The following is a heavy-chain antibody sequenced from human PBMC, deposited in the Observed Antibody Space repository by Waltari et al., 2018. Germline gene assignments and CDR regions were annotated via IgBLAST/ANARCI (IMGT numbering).Heavy chain of an antibody. D-gene: IGHD3-22*01. J-gene: IGHJ5*02. CDR1: GYTFTSYG. CDR3: AREETYYYDSSGYYHNWFDP. Sequence: QVQLVQSGAEVKKPGASVKVSCKASGYTFTSYGISWVRQAPGQGLEWMGWISAYNGNTNDAQKLQGRVTMTTDTSTSTAYMELRSLRSDDTAVYYCAREETYYYDSSGYYHNWFDPWGQGTLVTVSS. CDR2: ISAYNGNT. V-gene: IGHV1-18*01.